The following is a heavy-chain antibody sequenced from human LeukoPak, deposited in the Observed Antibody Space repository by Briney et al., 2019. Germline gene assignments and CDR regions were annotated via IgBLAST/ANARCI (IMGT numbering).Heavy chain of an antibody. D-gene: IGHD1-1*01. J-gene: IGHJ4*02. CDR1: RLIISSFW. V-gene: IGHV3-66*01. CDR2: IYSGGIT. CDR3: ARVEIRPYYFDY. Sequence: QAGGSLRLSCAATRLIISSFWIHWLRQAPGKGLEWVSVIYSGGITDYAYSVKGRFTISRDNSKNTLHLQMNNMRAEDTAVYYCARVEIRPYYFDYWGQGTLVTVSS.